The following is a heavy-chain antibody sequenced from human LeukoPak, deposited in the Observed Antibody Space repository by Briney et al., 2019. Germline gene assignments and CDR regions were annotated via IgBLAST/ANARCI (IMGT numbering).Heavy chain of an antibody. J-gene: IGHJ4*02. CDR1: GGTFSSYA. V-gene: IGHV1-69*10. Sequence: ASVKVSCKASGGTFSSYAISWVRQAPGQGLEWMGGIIPIFGIANYAQKFQGRVTITADKSTSTAYMELSSLRSEDTAVYYCARDLWPDFWSGYCDYWGQGTLVTVSS. CDR2: IIPIFGIA. D-gene: IGHD3-3*01. CDR3: ARDLWPDFWSGYCDY.